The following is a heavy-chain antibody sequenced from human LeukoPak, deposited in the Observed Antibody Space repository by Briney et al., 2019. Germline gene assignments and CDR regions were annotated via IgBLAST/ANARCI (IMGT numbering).Heavy chain of an antibody. CDR2: ISGSGGRT. CDR1: RFTFSSYA. V-gene: IGHV3-23*01. CDR3: AKEVYCGRDCYNPGYGVDV. D-gene: IGHD2-21*02. J-gene: IGHJ6*02. Sequence: GGSLRLSCAASRFTFSSYAMSWVRQAPGKGLEWVSAISGSGGRTYYADSVKGRFTISRDNSKNTLSLQMNSLRDEDTATYYCAKEVYCGRDCYNPGYGVDVWGQGTTVTVSS.